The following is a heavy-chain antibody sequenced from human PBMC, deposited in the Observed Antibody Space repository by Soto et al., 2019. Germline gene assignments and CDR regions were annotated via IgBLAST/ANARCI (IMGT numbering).Heavy chain of an antibody. CDR1: GFTFSTYW. V-gene: IGHV3-74*01. J-gene: IGHJ5*02. D-gene: IGHD2-2*01. Sequence: GGSLRLSCAASGFTFSTYWMHWVRQAPGKGLVWVSRINSDGLITNYADSVEGRFTISRDNAKNTLYLQMHSLRAEDTAVYYCARVVIPAATHVAEFDPWGQGTLVTVSS. CDR2: INSDGLIT. CDR3: ARVVIPAATHVAEFDP.